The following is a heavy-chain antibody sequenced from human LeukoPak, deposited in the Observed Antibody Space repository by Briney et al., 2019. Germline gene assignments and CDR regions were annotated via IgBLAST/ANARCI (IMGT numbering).Heavy chain of an antibody. CDR3: ARQVVAAATTSDY. CDR1: GGSISRGSYY. Sequence: PSQTLSLTCTVSGGSISRGSYYWSWLRQPAGKGLEWIGRIYNSGSTNYNPSLKSRVTISVDTSKNQFSLKLSSVTAADTAVYYCARQVVAAATTSDYWGQGTLVTVSS. J-gene: IGHJ4*02. CDR2: IYNSGST. D-gene: IGHD2-15*01. V-gene: IGHV4-61*02.